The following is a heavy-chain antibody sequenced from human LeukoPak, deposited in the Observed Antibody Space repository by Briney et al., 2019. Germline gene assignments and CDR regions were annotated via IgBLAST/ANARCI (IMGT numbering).Heavy chain of an antibody. CDR1: GFAFSSSG. Sequence: GGSLRLSCAASGFAFSSSGMHWVRQAPGKGLEWVAVVSYDGTDKYYADSVKGRFTISRDDSKNTLYLQMRSLSAEDAAVYYCAKDPRVVVVPAAISYWGQGTLVTVSS. J-gene: IGHJ4*02. CDR3: AKDPRVVVVPAAISY. CDR2: VSYDGTDK. V-gene: IGHV3-30*18. D-gene: IGHD2-2*02.